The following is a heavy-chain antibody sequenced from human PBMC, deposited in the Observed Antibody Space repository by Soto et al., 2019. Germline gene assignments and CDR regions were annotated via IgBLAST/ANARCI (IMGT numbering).Heavy chain of an antibody. Sequence: GASVKVSCKASGGTFSSYAISWVRQAPGQGLEWMGGIIPIFGTANYAQKFQGRVTITADESTSTAYMELSSLRSEDTAVYYCARGGGYCSGGSCPSFDYYYGMDVWGQGTTVTVSS. J-gene: IGHJ6*02. CDR2: IIPIFGTA. CDR3: ARGGGYCSGGSCPSFDYYYGMDV. V-gene: IGHV1-69*13. CDR1: GGTFSSYA. D-gene: IGHD2-15*01.